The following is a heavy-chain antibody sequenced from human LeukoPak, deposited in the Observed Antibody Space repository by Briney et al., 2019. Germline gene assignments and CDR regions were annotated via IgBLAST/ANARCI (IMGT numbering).Heavy chain of an antibody. Sequence: SETLSLTCAVSGGSISRYYWNWIRQPPGKGLEWIGYIFYSGSTSYNPSLKSRVTISVDTSKNQFSLKLNSVTAADTAVYYCASSVDTAMVGGYWGQGTLVTVSS. CDR3: ASSVDTAMVGGY. J-gene: IGHJ4*02. CDR2: IFYSGST. D-gene: IGHD5-18*01. V-gene: IGHV4-59*01. CDR1: GGSISRYY.